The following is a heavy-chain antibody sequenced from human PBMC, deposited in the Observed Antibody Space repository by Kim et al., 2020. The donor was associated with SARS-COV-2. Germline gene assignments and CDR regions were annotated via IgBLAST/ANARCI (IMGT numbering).Heavy chain of an antibody. CDR1: GFTFDDYG. CDR3: ARGGYCSSTSCLYYYYGMDV. Sequence: GGSLRLSCAASGFTFDDYGMSWVRQAPGKGLEWVSGINWNGGSTGYADSVKGRFTISRDNAKNSLYLQMNSLRAEDTALYHCARGGYCSSTSCLYYYYGMDVWGQGTTVTVSS. D-gene: IGHD2-2*01. V-gene: IGHV3-20*01. J-gene: IGHJ6*02. CDR2: INWNGGST.